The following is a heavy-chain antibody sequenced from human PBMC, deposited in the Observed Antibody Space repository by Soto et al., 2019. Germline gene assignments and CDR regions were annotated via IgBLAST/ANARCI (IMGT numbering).Heavy chain of an antibody. Sequence: GASVKXXXXXSGXXFTXXGXXXXXXXXXXXLEWTGWISAYNGNTNYAQKLQGRVTMTTDTSTSTAYMELRSLRSDDTAVYYCARVSGITMVRGVRDAFAIWGQGTMVTVSS. J-gene: IGHJ3*02. D-gene: IGHD3-10*01. CDR1: GXXFTXXG. CDR3: ARVSGITMVRGVRDAFAI. CDR2: ISAYNGNT. V-gene: IGHV1-18*01.